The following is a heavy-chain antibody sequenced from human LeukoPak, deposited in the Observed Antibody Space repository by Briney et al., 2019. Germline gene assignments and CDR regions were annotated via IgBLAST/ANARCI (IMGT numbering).Heavy chain of an antibody. J-gene: IGHJ3*02. CDR2: ISSSSSYI. CDR1: GFTFSSYS. V-gene: IGHV3-21*01. D-gene: IGHD4-17*01. CDR3: AREISYGDYPSGDAFDN. Sequence: GGSLRLSCAASGFTFSSYSMNWVRQAPGKGLEWVSSISSSSSYIYYADSVKGRFTISRDNAKNSLYLQMNSLRAEDTAVYFSAREISYGDYPSGDAFDNWGQGTMVTVSS.